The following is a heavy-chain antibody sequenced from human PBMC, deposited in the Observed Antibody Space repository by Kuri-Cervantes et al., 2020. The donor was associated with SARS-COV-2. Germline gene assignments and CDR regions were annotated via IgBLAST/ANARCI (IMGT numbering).Heavy chain of an antibody. V-gene: IGHV3-15*01. CDR1: GFTFSTAW. CDR2: IKSKTEGVTT. D-gene: IGHD2-2*01. CDR3: TFPKDCSSTSCYGDDAIDI. Sequence: ETLSLTCAVSGFTFSTAWMSWVRQAPGKGLEWVGRIKSKTEGVTTDYAAPVKGRFTIARDDSKNTQYLQMNSLKTEDTAVYYCTFPKDCSSTSCYGDDAIDIWGQGTMVTVSS. J-gene: IGHJ3*02.